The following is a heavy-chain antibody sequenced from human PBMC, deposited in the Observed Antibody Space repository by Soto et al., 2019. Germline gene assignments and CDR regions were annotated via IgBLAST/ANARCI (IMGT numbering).Heavy chain of an antibody. D-gene: IGHD5-18*01. J-gene: IGHJ4*02. CDR2: IYRGGST. CDR1: GVTVSSNY. CDR3: ARHGYNYGGGYFDY. V-gene: IGHV3-66*04. Sequence: EVQLVESGGGLVQPGGSLRLSCAASGVTVSSNYMSWVRQAPGKGLEWVSVIYRGGSTYYADSVKGRFTISRDNSKNTLYLQMISLRAEETAVYYCARHGYNYGGGYFDYWGQGTLVTVSS.